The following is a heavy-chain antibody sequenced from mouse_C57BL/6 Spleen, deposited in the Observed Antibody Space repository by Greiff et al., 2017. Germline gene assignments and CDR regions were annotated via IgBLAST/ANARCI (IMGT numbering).Heavy chain of an antibody. D-gene: IGHD3-3*01. Sequence: VQRVESGAELVKPGASVKISCKASGYAFSSYWMNWVKQRPGKGLEWIGQIYPGDGDTHYNVKFKGTATLTADKSSSTSYMQRSSLTSEDSAVYFCARGWVDYWGQGTTLTFSS. J-gene: IGHJ2*01. V-gene: IGHV1-80*01. CDR2: IYPGDGDT. CDR3: ARGWVDY. CDR1: GYAFSSYW.